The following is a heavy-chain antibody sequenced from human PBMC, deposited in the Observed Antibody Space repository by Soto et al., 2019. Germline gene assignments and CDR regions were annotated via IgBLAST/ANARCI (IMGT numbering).Heavy chain of an antibody. V-gene: IGHV1-69*01. Sequence: QVQLVQSGAEVKKPGSSVKVSCKASGGTFSSYAISWVRQAPGQGLEWMGGIIPIFGTANYAQKFQGRVTITTDESTITAYMELSSLSCEDTAVYYCARRAYSGSYFQFDYWGQGTLVTVSS. CDR2: IIPIFGTA. D-gene: IGHD1-26*01. J-gene: IGHJ4*02. CDR3: ARRAYSGSYFQFDY. CDR1: GGTFSSYA.